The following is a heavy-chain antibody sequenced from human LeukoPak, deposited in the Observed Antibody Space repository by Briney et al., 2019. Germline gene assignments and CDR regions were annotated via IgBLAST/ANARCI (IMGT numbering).Heavy chain of an antibody. Sequence: GGSLRLSCAASGFTFSSYWMHWVRQAPGKGLVWVSRINSDGSSTSYADSVKGRFTVSRDNAKNTLYLQMNSLRAEDTAVYYCARVSLRWAHFTDYWGQGTLVTVSS. J-gene: IGHJ4*02. CDR3: ARVSLRWAHFTDY. V-gene: IGHV3-74*01. CDR1: GFTFSSYW. CDR2: INSDGSST. D-gene: IGHD4-23*01.